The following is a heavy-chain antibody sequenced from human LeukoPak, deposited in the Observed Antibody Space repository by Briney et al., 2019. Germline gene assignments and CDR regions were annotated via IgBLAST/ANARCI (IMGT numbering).Heavy chain of an antibody. V-gene: IGHV3-23*01. CDR2: ISGSGGST. CDR3: AKDSLLWFGELLSGGTGDY. Sequence: GGSLRLSCAASGFTFTSYAMSWVRQAPGKGLEWVSAISGSGGSTYDADSVKGRFTTSRDNSTNTLYLQMNSLRAEDTAVYYCAKDSLLWFGELLSGGTGDYWGQGTLVTVSS. CDR1: GFTFTSYA. D-gene: IGHD3-10*01. J-gene: IGHJ4*02.